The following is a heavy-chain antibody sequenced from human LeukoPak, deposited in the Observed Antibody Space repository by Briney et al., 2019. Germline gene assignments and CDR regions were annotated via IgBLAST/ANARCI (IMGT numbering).Heavy chain of an antibody. J-gene: IGHJ6*03. D-gene: IGHD3-10*01. CDR2: IIPIFGTA. Sequence: SVKVSCKASGGTFSSYAISWVRQAPGQGLEWMGRIIPIFGTANYAQKFQGRVTITTDESTSTAYMELSSLRSEDTAVYYCAREGYYGSGSYYKWYYYYMDVRGKGTTVTVSS. CDR1: GGTFSSYA. V-gene: IGHV1-69*05. CDR3: AREGYYGSGSYYKWYYYYMDV.